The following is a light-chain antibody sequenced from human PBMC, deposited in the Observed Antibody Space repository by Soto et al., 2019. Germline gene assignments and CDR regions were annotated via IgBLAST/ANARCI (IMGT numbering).Light chain of an antibody. CDR3: QQYGTSRT. J-gene: IGKJ1*01. V-gene: IGKV3-20*01. CDR2: GAS. Sequence: EIVLTQSPGTLSLSPGERATLFCRASQSVSNNYLAWYQQIPGQAPRLLIYGASSRATGIPDRFSASGSGTDFTLTISRLEPEDFAMYFCQQYGTSRTFGQGTKVEIK. CDR1: QSVSNNY.